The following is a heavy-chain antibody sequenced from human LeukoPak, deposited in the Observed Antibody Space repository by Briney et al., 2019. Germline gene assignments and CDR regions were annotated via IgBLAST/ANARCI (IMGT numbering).Heavy chain of an antibody. D-gene: IGHD5-18*01. Sequence: SETLSLTCAVSGGSISSGGYSWSWIRQPPGKGLEWIGYIYHSGSTYYNPSLKSRVTISVDRSKNQFSLKLSSVTAADTAVYCCASTKYGYGSCYFDYWGQGTLVTVSS. CDR3: ASTKYGYGSCYFDY. CDR2: IYHSGST. J-gene: IGHJ4*02. V-gene: IGHV4-30-2*01. CDR1: GGSISSGGYS.